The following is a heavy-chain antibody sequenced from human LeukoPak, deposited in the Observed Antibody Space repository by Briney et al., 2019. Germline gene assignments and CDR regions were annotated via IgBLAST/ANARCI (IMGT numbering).Heavy chain of an antibody. V-gene: IGHV3-7*01. D-gene: IGHD4-23*01. Sequence: GGSLRLSCEVSGFILSTYWMSWVRQAPGKGLEWVACIKEDGSEKYYVNSVKGRFTISRDNVKNSIYLQMNSRRGEDTAVYHCVRDGRWPLVGDYWGQGTLVAVSS. CDR1: GFILSTYW. CDR2: IKEDGSEK. J-gene: IGHJ4*02. CDR3: VRDGRWPLVGDY.